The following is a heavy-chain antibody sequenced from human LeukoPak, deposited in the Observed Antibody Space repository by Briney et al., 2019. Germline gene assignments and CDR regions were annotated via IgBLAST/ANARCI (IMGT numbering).Heavy chain of an antibody. CDR1: GGSISSSSYY. V-gene: IGHV4-30-4*08. D-gene: IGHD3-22*01. CDR2: IYYSGST. J-gene: IGHJ4*02. CDR3: AYYYDSSGYWG. Sequence: SETLSLTCTVSGGSISSSSYYWGWIRQPPGKGLEWIGYIYYSGSTYYNPSLKSRVTISVDTSKNQFSLKLSSVTAADTAVYYCAYYYDSSGYWGWGQGTLVTVSS.